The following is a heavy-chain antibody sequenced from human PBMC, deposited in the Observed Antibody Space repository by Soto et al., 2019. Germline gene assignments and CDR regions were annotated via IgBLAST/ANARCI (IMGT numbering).Heavy chain of an antibody. Sequence: QVQLHQWGAGLLQPSETLSLTCAIDGGSFTGNYWSWIRQAPAQGLEWIGEINHGAATNVHLSLKSRTLMTTITSKNQFPINLSSATAADTAIYFCPRARLPLAPGTRLRYYAMDAWGQGTTVIISS. J-gene: IGHJ6*02. CDR1: GGSFTGNY. V-gene: IGHV4-34*04. D-gene: IGHD3-10*01. CDR2: INHGAAT. CDR3: PRARLPLAPGTRLRYYAMDA.